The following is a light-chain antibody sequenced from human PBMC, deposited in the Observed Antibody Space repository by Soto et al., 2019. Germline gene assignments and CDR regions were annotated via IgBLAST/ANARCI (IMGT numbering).Light chain of an antibody. V-gene: IGLV2-14*01. CDR2: EVD. CDR1: SSDDGGYDH. CDR3: SSYSSSSTLYV. Sequence: QSALTQPASVSGSPGQSITISCSGTSSDDGGYDHVSWYQQHPGKGPKLIIHEVDNRPSGVSLRFSGSKSGDTASLTISGLHPEDEADYYCSSYSSSSTLYVFGTGTKLTVL. J-gene: IGLJ1*01.